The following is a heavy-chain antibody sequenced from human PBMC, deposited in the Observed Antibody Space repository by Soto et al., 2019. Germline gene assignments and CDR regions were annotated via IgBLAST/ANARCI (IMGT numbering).Heavy chain of an antibody. V-gene: IGHV4-34*01. Sequence: LSLTCAVYGGSFSGYXWSWIRQPPGKGLEWIGEINHSGSTNYNPSLKSRVTISVDTSKKQFSLKLSSVTAADTAVYYCARGRAFYYDSSGLKYWGQGTLVTVSS. D-gene: IGHD3-22*01. CDR3: ARGRAFYYDSSGLKY. CDR1: GGSFSGYX. CDR2: INHSGST. J-gene: IGHJ4*01.